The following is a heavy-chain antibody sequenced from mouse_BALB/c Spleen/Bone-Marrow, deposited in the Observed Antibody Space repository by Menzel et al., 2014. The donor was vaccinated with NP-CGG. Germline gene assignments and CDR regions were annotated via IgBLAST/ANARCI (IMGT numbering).Heavy chain of an antibody. CDR2: IDTSDSYT. D-gene: IGHD2-14*01. CDR3: ARSDYRYDPFAY. Sequence: QVQLQQSGAELVVPGASVKMSCKASGYTFTDYWMRWVKQRPGQGLEWIGAIDTSDSYTSYNQKFKGKATLTVDESSSTAYMQLSSLTSEDSAVYYCARSDYRYDPFAYWGQGTLVTVSA. V-gene: IGHV1-69*01. J-gene: IGHJ3*01. CDR1: GYTFTDYW.